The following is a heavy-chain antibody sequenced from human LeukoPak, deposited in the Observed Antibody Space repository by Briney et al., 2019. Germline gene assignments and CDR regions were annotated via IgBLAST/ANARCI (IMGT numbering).Heavy chain of an antibody. V-gene: IGHV1-24*01. CDR1: GYTLTELS. D-gene: IGHD1-26*01. CDR3: ATDLLRLVGATTLLDY. CDR2: FDPEDGET. Sequence: ASVKVSCKVSGYTLTELSMHWVRQVPGKGLEWMGGFDPEDGETIYAQKFQGRVTMTEDTSIDTAYMELSSLRSEDTAVYYCATDLLRLVGATTLLDYWGQGTLVTVSS. J-gene: IGHJ4*02.